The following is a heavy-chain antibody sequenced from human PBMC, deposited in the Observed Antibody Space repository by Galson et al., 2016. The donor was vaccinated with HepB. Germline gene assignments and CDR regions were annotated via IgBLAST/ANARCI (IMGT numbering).Heavy chain of an antibody. D-gene: IGHD3-22*01. J-gene: IGHJ6*02. CDR3: ARLPRQFYYESSTSDYYYYGMDV. CDR2: VYPGDADS. CDR1: GYSFTSYS. V-gene: IGHV5-51*01. Sequence: SGAEVKKPGESLRISCKASGYSFTSYSIAWVRQMSGKGLEWMGIVYPGDADSRYSPSFQGRVTISVDKSISTAYLQWSSLRASDTAMYYCARLPRQFYYESSTSDYYYYGMDVWGQGTTVTVSS.